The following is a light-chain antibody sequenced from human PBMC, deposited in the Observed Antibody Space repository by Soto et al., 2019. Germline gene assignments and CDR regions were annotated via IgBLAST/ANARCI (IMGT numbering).Light chain of an antibody. CDR3: GTWDSNLRGV. V-gene: IGLV1-51*01. CDR2: DNN. CDR1: SSNIGNNA. Sequence: QSVLTQPPSVSAAPGQKVTISCSGSSSNIGNNAVSWYQQVPGTAPKLLIYDNNNRASGIPDRFSGSKSGTSATPDITGLQTWDEADYYCGTWDSNLRGVFGGGTKLTVL. J-gene: IGLJ2*01.